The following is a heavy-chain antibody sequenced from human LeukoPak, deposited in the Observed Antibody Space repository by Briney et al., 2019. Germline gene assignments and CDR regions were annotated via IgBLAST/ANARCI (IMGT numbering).Heavy chain of an antibody. V-gene: IGHV4-61*02. CDR1: GGSISSGSHY. D-gene: IGHD6-13*01. CDR2: IHTSVNT. J-gene: IGHJ4*02. Sequence: PSQTLSHTCTVSGGSISSGSHYWSWIRQPAGKGLEWIGRIHTSVNTNYNPSLKSRVTISLDTSKNQYSLKLSSVTAADAAVYYCARGNLATGTFYIDYWGQGTLVTVSS. CDR3: ARGNLATGTFYIDY.